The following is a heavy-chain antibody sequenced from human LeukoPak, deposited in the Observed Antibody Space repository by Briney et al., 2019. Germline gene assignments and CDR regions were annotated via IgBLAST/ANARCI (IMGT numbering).Heavy chain of an antibody. CDR3: AKGTPFYAMDV. CDR1: GFTFSSYA. J-gene: IGHJ6*02. D-gene: IGHD1-7*01. CDR2: ISGSGGSGGST. Sequence: GGSLRLSCAASGFTFSSYAMSCVRQAPGKGLEWVSLISGSGGSGGSTYYADSVKGRFTISRDNSKSKLYLQMNSLRAEDTALYYCAKGTPFYAMDVWGQGTTVIVSS. V-gene: IGHV3-23*01.